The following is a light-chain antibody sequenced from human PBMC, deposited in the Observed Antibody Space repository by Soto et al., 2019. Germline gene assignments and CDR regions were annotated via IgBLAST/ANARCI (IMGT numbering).Light chain of an antibody. V-gene: IGKV1-5*01. J-gene: IGKJ1*01. CDR3: QQYSTWWT. CDR2: DAS. CDR1: QSISYW. Sequence: DIQMTQSPSTLSASVGDRVTITCRASQSISYWLAWYQQKPGKAPNLLIYDASSLESGVPSRFSGSGSGTEFPLTVSSLQPDDFATYYCQQYSTWWTFGQGTKVEIK.